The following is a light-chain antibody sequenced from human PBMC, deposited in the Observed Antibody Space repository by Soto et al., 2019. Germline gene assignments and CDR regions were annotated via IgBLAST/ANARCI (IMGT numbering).Light chain of an antibody. CDR2: NNN. V-gene: IGLV1-44*01. CDR3: AAWDDSLNGVV. Sequence: QSVLTQPPSASGTPGQRVTIACSGSRSNIGSTTVKWYQQLPGTAPKLLIYNNNQRPSGVPDRFSGSKSGTSASLAISGLQSEDEADYDCAAWDDSLNGVVFGGGTKLTVL. J-gene: IGLJ3*02. CDR1: RSNIGSTT.